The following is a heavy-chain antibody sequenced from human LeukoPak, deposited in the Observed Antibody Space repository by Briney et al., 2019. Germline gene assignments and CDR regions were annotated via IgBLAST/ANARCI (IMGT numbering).Heavy chain of an antibody. Sequence: SETLSLTCIVSGGSISSGDFHWSWVRQPPGKGLEWIGYIYYTGRTYYNPSLKSRVTISVDTSRNQFSLKLNSVTATDTAVYYCARVKGNHQNWFDPWGQGTLVTVSS. D-gene: IGHD1-14*01. V-gene: IGHV4-30-4*01. J-gene: IGHJ5*02. CDR1: GGSISSGDFH. CDR3: ARVKGNHQNWFDP. CDR2: IYYTGRT.